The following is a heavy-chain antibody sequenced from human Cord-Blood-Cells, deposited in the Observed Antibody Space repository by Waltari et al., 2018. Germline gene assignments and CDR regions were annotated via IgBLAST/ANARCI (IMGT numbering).Heavy chain of an antibody. CDR3: ATLSRHGTHAFDI. Sequence: QVQLVQSGAEVKKPGASVKVSCKVSGYTLTELSMHWVRQAPGKGLEWMGGFDREDGETIYAQKCQGRVTMTEHTSTDTAYMGQSSLRSEDTAVYDCATLSRHGTHAFDIWGQGTMVTVSS. CDR1: GYTLTELS. CDR2: FDREDGET. D-gene: IGHD6-6*01. V-gene: IGHV1-24*01. J-gene: IGHJ3*02.